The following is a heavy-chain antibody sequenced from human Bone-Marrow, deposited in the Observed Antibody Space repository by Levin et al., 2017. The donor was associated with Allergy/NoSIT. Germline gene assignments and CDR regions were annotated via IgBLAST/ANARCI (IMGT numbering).Heavy chain of an antibody. CDR2: ISSTSSAT. D-gene: IGHD3-22*01. J-gene: IGHJ4*02. V-gene: IGHV3-48*03. CDR3: TRYHYDTSGFYHFDS. CDR1: GFTFSTYE. Sequence: QTGGSLRLSCTASGFTFSTYEMNWVRQAPGKGLEWVAYISSTSSATYYADSVKGRITISRDDAKNSLFLQMNSLRADDTAVYYCTRYHYDTSGFYHFDSWGQGTLVTVSS.